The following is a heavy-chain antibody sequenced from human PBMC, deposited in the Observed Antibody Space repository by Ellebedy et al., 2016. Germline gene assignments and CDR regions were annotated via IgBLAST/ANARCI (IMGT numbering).Heavy chain of an antibody. V-gene: IGHV5-51*01. CDR3: ARHTGYLSSGSSGAYDV. Sequence: GGSLRLSXRGSGYSFTTFWIGWVRQTPGKGLEWLAIMYPGDSNIRYSPPFQGQVTVSADKSISTAYLQLSSLKASDTAIYYCARHTGYLSSGSSGAYDVWGQGTMVTVSS. D-gene: IGHD3-10*01. J-gene: IGHJ3*01. CDR1: GYSFTTFW. CDR2: MYPGDSNI.